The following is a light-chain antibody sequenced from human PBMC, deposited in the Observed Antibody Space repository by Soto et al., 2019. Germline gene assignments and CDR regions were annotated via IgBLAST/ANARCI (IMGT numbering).Light chain of an antibody. J-gene: IGKJ1*01. CDR1: QDISSY. CDR2: AAS. V-gene: IGKV1-9*01. Sequence: IRLPQSPSFLSASVGDRVTITCRASQDISSYLAWYQQKPGTAPKLLIYAASTLQSGVPSRFSGSGSGTNFTLSLNSLQPEDFATYYCQQGYSNPWTFGQGTKVDIK. CDR3: QQGYSNPWT.